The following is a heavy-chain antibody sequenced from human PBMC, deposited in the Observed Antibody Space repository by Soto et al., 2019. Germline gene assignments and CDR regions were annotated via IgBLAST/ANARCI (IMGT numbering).Heavy chain of an antibody. J-gene: IGHJ4*02. CDR3: ARAPRDIWELPGY. D-gene: IGHD3-10*01. CDR1: GFTFGTYW. CDR2: ITGDGSST. Sequence: PGGSLRLSCAASGFTFGTYWMHWVRQAPGKGLVWVSCITGDGSSTKYADSVKGRFTISRDNAKNTLYLQMNSLSAKDTAVYYCARAPRDIWELPGYWGQGTLVTVSS. V-gene: IGHV3-74*03.